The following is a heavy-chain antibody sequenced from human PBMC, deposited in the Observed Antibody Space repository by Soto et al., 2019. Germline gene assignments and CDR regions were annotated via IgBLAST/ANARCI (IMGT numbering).Heavy chain of an antibody. Sequence: GGSLRLSCAASGFTVSSNYMSWVRQAPGKGLEWVSVIYSGGSTYYADSVKGRFTISRDNSKNTLYLQMNSLRAEDTAVYYCARVNGDYGDELYYYYYYMDVWGKGTTVTVSS. CDR2: IYSGGST. CDR1: GFTVSSNY. V-gene: IGHV3-66*01. CDR3: ARVNGDYGDELYYYYYYMDV. D-gene: IGHD4-17*01. J-gene: IGHJ6*03.